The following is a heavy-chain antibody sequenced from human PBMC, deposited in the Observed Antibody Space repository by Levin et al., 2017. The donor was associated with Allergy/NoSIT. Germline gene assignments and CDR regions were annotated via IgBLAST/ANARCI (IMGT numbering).Heavy chain of an antibody. CDR2: IYYSGST. D-gene: IGHD4-11*01. V-gene: IGHV4-59*01. CDR1: GGSISSYY. J-gene: IGHJ6*02. Sequence: SETLSLTCTVSGGSISSYYWSWIRQPPGKGLEWIGYIYYSGSTNYNPSLKSRVTISVDTSKNQFSLKLSSVTAADTAVYYCARDRSHSNYYYGMDVWGQGTTVTVSS. CDR3: ARDRSHSNYYYGMDV.